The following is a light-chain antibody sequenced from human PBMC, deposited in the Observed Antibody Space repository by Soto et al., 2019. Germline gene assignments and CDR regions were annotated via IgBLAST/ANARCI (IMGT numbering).Light chain of an antibody. CDR2: GAS. CDR1: QSVGVNF. J-gene: IGKJ1*01. V-gene: IGKV3-20*01. Sequence: PGARATLSCRASQSVGVNFLAWYQQKPGQAPRLLIYGASTRATGIPDRFSGSGSGTDFTLTISRLEPEGFAVYHCQQYTNSPEWTFGQGTKVEIK. CDR3: QQYTNSPEWT.